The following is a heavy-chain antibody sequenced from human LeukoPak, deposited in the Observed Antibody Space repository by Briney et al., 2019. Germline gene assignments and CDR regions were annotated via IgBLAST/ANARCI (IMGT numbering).Heavy chain of an antibody. CDR3: ARGPGSSSWYGGPYYYYGMDV. D-gene: IGHD6-13*01. J-gene: IGHJ6*02. Sequence: PSETLSLTCAVYRGSFSGYYWSWIRQPPGKGLEWIGEINHSGSTNYNPYLKSRVTISVDTSKNQFSLKLSSVTAADTAVYYCARGPGSSSWYGGPYYYYGMDVWGQGTTVTVSS. V-gene: IGHV4-34*01. CDR2: INHSGST. CDR1: RGSFSGYY.